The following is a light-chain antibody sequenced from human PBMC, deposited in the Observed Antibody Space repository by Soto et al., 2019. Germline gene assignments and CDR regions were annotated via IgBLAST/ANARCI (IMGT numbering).Light chain of an antibody. Sequence: QSVLTHPASVSWSPGQSITISCTGTNSDVGTHNLVSWYQQHPGKAPKLIIYEGTKRPSGVSNRFSGSKSGNTASLTISGLQAEDEADYYCSSYALLFGTGTKVTVL. CDR3: SSYALL. J-gene: IGLJ1*01. CDR2: EGT. V-gene: IGLV2-23*01. CDR1: NSDVGTHNL.